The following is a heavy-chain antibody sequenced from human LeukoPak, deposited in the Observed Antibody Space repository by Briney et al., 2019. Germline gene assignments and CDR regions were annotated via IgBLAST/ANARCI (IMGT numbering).Heavy chain of an antibody. CDR2: ISLSSTAI. V-gene: IGHV3-48*01. CDR1: GFIFSTYN. J-gene: IGHJ4*02. D-gene: IGHD3/OR15-3a*01. Sequence: GGSLRLSCATSGFIFSTYNMNWVRQAPGKGLEWVSYISLSSTAIYYADSVKGRFTVSRDNAKNSLYLQMNSLRAEDTALYYCAKDLSSGTGRGFDYWGQGTLVTVSS. CDR3: AKDLSSGTGRGFDY.